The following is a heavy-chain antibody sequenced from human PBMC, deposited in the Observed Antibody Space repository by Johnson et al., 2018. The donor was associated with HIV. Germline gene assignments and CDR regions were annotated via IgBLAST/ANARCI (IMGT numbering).Heavy chain of an antibody. D-gene: IGHD1-1*01. CDR2: ISYDGSNK. CDR3: AKVPRGGAFDI. CDR1: GLSVSSYA. Sequence: QVQLVESGGGVVQPGRSLRLSCAASGLSVSSYAMHWVRQAPGKGLEWVAVISYDGSNKYYADSVKGRFTISRDNSKNTLYLQMNSLRAEDTAVYYCAKVPRGGAFDIWGQGTMVTVSS. V-gene: IGHV3-30-3*01. J-gene: IGHJ3*02.